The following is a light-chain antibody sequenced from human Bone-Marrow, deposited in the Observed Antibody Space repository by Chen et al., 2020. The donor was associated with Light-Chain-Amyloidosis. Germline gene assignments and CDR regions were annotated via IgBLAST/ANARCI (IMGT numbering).Light chain of an antibody. CDR2: RDT. V-gene: IGLV3-25*03. Sequence: SHELPQPPSVSVSPGQTARITCSGDDLPTKYAYWYQQKPGQAPVLVIHRDTERPSGSSGRFSGSSSGTTATLTISGVQAEDEADYHCQSADSSGTYEVIFGGGTKLTVL. CDR3: QSADSSGTYEVI. J-gene: IGLJ2*01. CDR1: DLPTKY.